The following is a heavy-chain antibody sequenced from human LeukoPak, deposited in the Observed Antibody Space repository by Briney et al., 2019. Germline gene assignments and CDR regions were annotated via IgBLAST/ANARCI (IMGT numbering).Heavy chain of an antibody. CDR1: GFPFHTYG. Sequence: GGSLRLSCAASGFPFHTYGMNWVRQAPGKGLEWVSGISGSGRDTYYADSVKGRFTISRDNSKNTLFLQMSSLRAEDTAVYYCAKETPEGVTFDYWGQGTLVTVSS. CDR2: ISGSGRDT. D-gene: IGHD5-18*01. CDR3: AKETPEGVTFDY. J-gene: IGHJ4*02. V-gene: IGHV3-23*01.